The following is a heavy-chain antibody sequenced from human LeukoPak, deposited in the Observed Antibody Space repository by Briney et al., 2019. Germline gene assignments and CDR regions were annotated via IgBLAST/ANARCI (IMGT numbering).Heavy chain of an antibody. CDR2: IYYSVST. J-gene: IGHJ5*02. CDR3: ARDLGSQMATISDWFDP. CDR1: GGSFSGYY. Sequence: SETLSLTCAVYGGSFSGYYWGWIRQPPGKGLEWIGSIYYSVSTYYKLSLKSRVTISVDTSKNQFSLKLNSVTAADTAVYYCARDLGSQMATISDWFDPWGQGTLVTVSS. D-gene: IGHD5-24*01. V-gene: IGHV4-34*01.